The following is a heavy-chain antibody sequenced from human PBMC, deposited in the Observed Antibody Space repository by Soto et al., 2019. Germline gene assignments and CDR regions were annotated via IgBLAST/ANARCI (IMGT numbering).Heavy chain of an antibody. CDR2: ISGSGGST. V-gene: IGHV3-23*01. Sequence: PGGFLRLSCAASGFTFSSDAMSWVRQAPGKGLEWVSAISGSGGSTYYADSVKGRFTISRDNSKNTLYLQMNSLRAEDTAVYYCAKASDSYGDYFDYWGQGTLVTVSS. CDR3: AKASDSYGDYFDY. J-gene: IGHJ4*02. D-gene: IGHD4-17*01. CDR1: GFTFSSDA.